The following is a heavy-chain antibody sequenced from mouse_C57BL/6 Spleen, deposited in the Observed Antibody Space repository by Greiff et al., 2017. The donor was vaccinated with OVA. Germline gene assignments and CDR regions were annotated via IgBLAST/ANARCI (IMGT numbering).Heavy chain of an antibody. Sequence: VQLQQSGAELARPGASVKLSCKASGYTFTSYGISWVKQRTGQGLEWIGEIYPRSGNTYYNEKFKGKATLTADKSSSTAYMALRSLTSEDSAVYFFARVGFIDAMDYWGPGTSVPVSS. CDR1: GYTFTSYG. CDR2: IYPRSGNT. D-gene: IGHD1-1*01. J-gene: IGHJ4*01. CDR3: ARVGFIDAMDY. V-gene: IGHV1-81*01.